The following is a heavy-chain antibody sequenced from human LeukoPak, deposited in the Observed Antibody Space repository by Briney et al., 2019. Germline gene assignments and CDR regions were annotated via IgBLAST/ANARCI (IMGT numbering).Heavy chain of an antibody. CDR2: ISGSGGST. CDR3: TRPPDDNWFDP. Sequence: PGGSLRLSCAASGFTFSSYAMSWVRQAPGKGLEWVSAISGSGGSTYYADSVKGRFTISRDNSKNTLYLQMNSLKTEDTAVYYCTRPPDDNWFDPWGQGTLVTVSS. CDR1: GFTFSSYA. V-gene: IGHV3-23*01. J-gene: IGHJ5*02.